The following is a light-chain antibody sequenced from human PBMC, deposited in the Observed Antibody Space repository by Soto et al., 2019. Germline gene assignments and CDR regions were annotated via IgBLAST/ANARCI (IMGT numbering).Light chain of an antibody. J-gene: IGKJ1*01. CDR1: QSVSSY. CDR2: GAS. CDR3: QQYGSSTRT. Sequence: EIVLTQSPGTLSLSPGERATLSCRASQSVSSYLAWYQQKPGQVPRLLIYGASSRATGVPDRFSGSGSGTDFTLTISRLEPEDFAVYYCQQYGSSTRTFGQGTKVDIK. V-gene: IGKV3-20*01.